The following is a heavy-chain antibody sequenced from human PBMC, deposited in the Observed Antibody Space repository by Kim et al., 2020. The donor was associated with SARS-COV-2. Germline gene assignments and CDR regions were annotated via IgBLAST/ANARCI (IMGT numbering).Heavy chain of an antibody. Sequence: GGSLRLSCAASGFTFSSYSMNWVRQAPGKGLEWVSYISSSSSTIYYADSVKGRFTISRDNAKNSLYLQMNSLRDEDTAVYYCARGSYSSGWYKGPRSDAFDIWGQGTMVTVSS. D-gene: IGHD6-19*01. CDR2: ISSSSSTI. CDR1: GFTFSSYS. J-gene: IGHJ3*02. CDR3: ARGSYSSGWYKGPRSDAFDI. V-gene: IGHV3-48*02.